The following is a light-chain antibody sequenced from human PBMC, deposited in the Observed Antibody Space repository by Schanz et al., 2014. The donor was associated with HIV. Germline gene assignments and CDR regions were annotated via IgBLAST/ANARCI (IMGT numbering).Light chain of an antibody. Sequence: DIQMTQSPSTLSASVGDRVTITCRAGQSLDRWLAWYQQKPGKAPKLLIYRASYLESGVPSRFSGSGSGTEFTLTISSLQPDDFATYYCQQYSSYPYTSGQGTKLEIK. CDR1: QSLDRW. CDR2: RAS. J-gene: IGKJ2*01. V-gene: IGKV1-5*03. CDR3: QQYSSYPYT.